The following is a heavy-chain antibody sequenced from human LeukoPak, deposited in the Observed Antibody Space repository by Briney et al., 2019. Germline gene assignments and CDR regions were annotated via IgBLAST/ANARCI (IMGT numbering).Heavy chain of an antibody. Sequence: GGSLRLSCAASGFTFSSYDMHWVRQAPGKGLEWVSAICTAGDTYYPGSVKGRFTISRENPKNSLYLQMNSLRAGDTAVYYCAREAGYSYGEFDYWGQGTLVTVSS. J-gene: IGHJ4*02. CDR3: AREAGYSYGEFDY. CDR1: GFTFSSYD. D-gene: IGHD5-18*01. V-gene: IGHV3-13*01. CDR2: ICTAGDT.